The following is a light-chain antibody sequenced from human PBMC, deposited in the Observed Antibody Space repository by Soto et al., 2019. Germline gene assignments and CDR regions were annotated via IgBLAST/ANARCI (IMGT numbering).Light chain of an antibody. CDR3: SSLTRSDTWV. CDR2: DVT. CDR1: STDIGTYSR. Sequence: QSVLTQPASVSGSPGQSITISCTGTSTDIGTYSRVSWYLQYPGKAPKLMIYDVTKRPSGVSNRFSGSRSGSTASLTISGLQAEDEANYFCSSLTRSDTWVIGGGTKLTVL. V-gene: IGLV2-14*02. J-gene: IGLJ3*02.